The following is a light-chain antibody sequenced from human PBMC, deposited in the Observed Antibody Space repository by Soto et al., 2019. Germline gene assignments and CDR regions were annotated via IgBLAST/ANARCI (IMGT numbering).Light chain of an antibody. V-gene: IGKV3-20*01. Sequence: DIVLTQSPGTLSLSPGDRAALSCGASQSLSNNFLAWYQQKPGQAPRLLISGASSRATGIPDRFSGSGSGTDFTLTITRVEPEDFAVYYCQQYVTSPLTFGGGTKVEIK. J-gene: IGKJ4*01. CDR1: QSLSNNF. CDR2: GAS. CDR3: QQYVTSPLT.